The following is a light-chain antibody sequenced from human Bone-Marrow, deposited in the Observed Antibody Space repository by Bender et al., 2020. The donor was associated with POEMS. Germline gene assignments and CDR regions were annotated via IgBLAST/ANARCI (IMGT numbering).Light chain of an antibody. V-gene: IGLV3-1*01. CDR1: KLGNKY. Sequence: SYELTQPPSVSVSPGQTASITCSGDKLGNKYACWYQQKPGQSPVLIIYQDYMRPSGIPERFSASNSGNTATLTISGTQAMDEADYYCHAWDSSTVVFGGGTKLTVL. CDR2: QDY. J-gene: IGLJ2*01. CDR3: HAWDSSTVV.